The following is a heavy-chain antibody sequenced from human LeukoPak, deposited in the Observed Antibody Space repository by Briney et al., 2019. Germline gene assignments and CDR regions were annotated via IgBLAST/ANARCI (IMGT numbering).Heavy chain of an antibody. V-gene: IGHV3-30*01. J-gene: IGHJ4*02. CDR1: GFTFSSYE. CDR3: ARAEHDYSNYVLPDY. D-gene: IGHD4-11*01. Sequence: PGGSLRLSCAASGFTFSSYEMNWVRQAPGKGLEWVAVISYDGSNKYYADSVKGRFTISRDNSKNTLYLQMNSLRAEDTAVYYCARAEHDYSNYVLPDYWGQGTLVTVSS. CDR2: ISYDGSNK.